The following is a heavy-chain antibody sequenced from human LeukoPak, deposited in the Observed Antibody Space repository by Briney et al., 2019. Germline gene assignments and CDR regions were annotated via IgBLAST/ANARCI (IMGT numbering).Heavy chain of an antibody. J-gene: IGHJ3*02. CDR1: GFTFSSYA. Sequence: GRSLRLSCAASGFTFSSYAMHWVRQALGKGLEWVAVISYDGSNKYYADSVKGRFTISRDNSKNTLYLQMNSLRAEDTAVYYCARDLDAFDIWGQGTMVTVSS. V-gene: IGHV3-30-3*01. CDR2: ISYDGSNK. CDR3: ARDLDAFDI.